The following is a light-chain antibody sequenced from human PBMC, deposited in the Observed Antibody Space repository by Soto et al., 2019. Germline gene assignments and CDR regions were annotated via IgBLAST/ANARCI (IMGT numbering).Light chain of an antibody. CDR1: QTISSW. CDR3: QQYNGYSGT. J-gene: IGKJ1*01. CDR2: KAS. V-gene: IGKV1-5*03. Sequence: DIQMTQSPSTLSGSVGDRVTITCRASQTISSWLAWYQQKPGKAPNLLIYKASRLESGVPSRFSGSGSGTEFTLTISSLQPDDFATYYCQQYNGYSGTFGQGTKVDIK.